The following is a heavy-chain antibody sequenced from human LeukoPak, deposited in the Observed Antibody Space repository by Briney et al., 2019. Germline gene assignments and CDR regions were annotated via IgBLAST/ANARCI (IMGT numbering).Heavy chain of an antibody. CDR3: ARVGYSSGWYGGVLDY. CDR2: IYYSGST. D-gene: IGHD6-19*01. J-gene: IGHJ4*02. CDR1: GGSISSYY. Sequence: SETLSLTCTVSGGSISSYYWSWIRQPPGKGLEWIGYIYYSGSTNYNPSLKSRVTISVDASKNQFSLKLSSVTAADTAVYYCARVGYSSGWYGGVLDYWGQGALVTVSS. V-gene: IGHV4-59*01.